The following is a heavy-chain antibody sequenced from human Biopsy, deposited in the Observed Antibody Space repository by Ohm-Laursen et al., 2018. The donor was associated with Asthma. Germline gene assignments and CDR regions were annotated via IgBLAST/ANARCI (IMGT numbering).Heavy chain of an antibody. Sequence: SVKVSCKASGYTFINYAIHWVRQAPGQRLEWMGWINAGNGNTKYSQEFQGRVTITRDTSASTAYMDLSSLRSEDTAVYYCARTYYDFLTGQVNDVFAIWGQGTMVTVSS. CDR1: GYTFINYA. D-gene: IGHD3-9*01. J-gene: IGHJ3*02. V-gene: IGHV1-3*01. CDR2: INAGNGNT. CDR3: ARTYYDFLTGQVNDVFAI.